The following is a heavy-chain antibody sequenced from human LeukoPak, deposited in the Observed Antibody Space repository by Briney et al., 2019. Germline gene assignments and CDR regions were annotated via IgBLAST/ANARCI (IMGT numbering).Heavy chain of an antibody. Sequence: PGGSLRLSCAASEFTFSNYWMHWVRQTPGKGLVWVSRINGDGSSTTYADSVKGRFTISRDNAKNTLYLQMNSLRAEDTAVYYCARVTQKVTTLSWVARSGNNWFDPWGQGTLVTVSS. CDR2: INGDGSST. J-gene: IGHJ5*02. V-gene: IGHV3-74*01. CDR1: EFTFSNYW. CDR3: ARVTQKVTTLSWVARSGNNWFDP. D-gene: IGHD4-17*01.